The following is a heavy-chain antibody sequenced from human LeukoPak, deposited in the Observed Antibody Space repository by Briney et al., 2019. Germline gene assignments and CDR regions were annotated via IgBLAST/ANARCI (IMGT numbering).Heavy chain of an antibody. D-gene: IGHD3-10*01. V-gene: IGHV3-13*01. CDR2: IGTAGDT. Sequence: GGSLRLSCAASGFTFSSYDMHWVRQATGKGLEWVSAIGTAGDTYYPGSVKGRFTISRENAKNSLYLQMNSLRAGGTAVYYCARAHPWFGELLFDPWGQGTLVTVSS. CDR1: GFTFSSYD. J-gene: IGHJ5*02. CDR3: ARAHPWFGELLFDP.